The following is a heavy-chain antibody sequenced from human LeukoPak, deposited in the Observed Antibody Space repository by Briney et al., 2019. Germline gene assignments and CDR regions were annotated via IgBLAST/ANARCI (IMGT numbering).Heavy chain of an antibody. CDR3: ARSSRGAAAGFDY. CDR1: GGSISNYY. Sequence: SETLSLTCTVSGGSISNYYWSWIQQPPRKGLEWIGYIYYSGSTNYNPSLKSRVTISVDMSKNQFSLKLSSVTAADTAVYYCARSSRGAAAGFDYWGQGTLVTVSS. CDR2: IYYSGST. D-gene: IGHD6-13*01. J-gene: IGHJ4*02. V-gene: IGHV4-59*08.